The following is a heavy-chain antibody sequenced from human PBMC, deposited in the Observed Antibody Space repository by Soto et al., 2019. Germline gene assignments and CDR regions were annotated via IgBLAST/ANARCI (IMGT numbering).Heavy chain of an antibody. CDR3: AKEGGYLINCFDY. Sequence: VGLLRLSYAASELNFRNHCMILVSQDPGKGLEWVSAISGSGGSTYYADSVKVRFTISRDNSKNTLYLQMNSLRAEDTAVYYCAKEGGYLINCFDYWGQGTLVSVSS. CDR1: ELNFRNHC. D-gene: IGHD5-12*01. CDR2: ISGSGGST. J-gene: IGHJ4*02. V-gene: IGHV3-23*01.